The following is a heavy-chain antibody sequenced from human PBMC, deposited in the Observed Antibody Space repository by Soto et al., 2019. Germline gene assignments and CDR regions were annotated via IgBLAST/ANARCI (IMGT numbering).Heavy chain of an antibody. CDR2: IYSSGRT. J-gene: IGHJ2*01. CDR1: GGSTSGKY. V-gene: IGHV4-4*07. D-gene: IGHD3-9*01. Sequence: QVHLQESGPGVVKASETLSLTCSLSGGSTSGKYWSWIRQSAGKGLEWIGRIYSSGRTHNNPSLGSRVSMSVAQNSFSLRLTSVTAADTAIYYCARDFDVNTALDYWYFDLWGRGTQVSVSS. CDR3: ARDFDVNTALDYWYFDL.